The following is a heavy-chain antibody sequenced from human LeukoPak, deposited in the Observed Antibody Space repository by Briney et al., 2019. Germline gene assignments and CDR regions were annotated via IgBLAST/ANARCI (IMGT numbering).Heavy chain of an antibody. CDR2: ISGSGGST. CDR1: GFTFSSYA. J-gene: IGHJ5*02. CDR3: AKFCGGYGALNWFDP. D-gene: IGHD4-17*01. V-gene: IGHV3-23*01. Sequence: PGGSLRLSCAASGFTFSSYAMSWVRQAPGKGLEWVSAISGSGGSTYYADSVKGRFTISRDNSKNTLYLQMNSLRAEDTAVYYCAKFCGGYGALNWFDPWGQGNLVTVSS.